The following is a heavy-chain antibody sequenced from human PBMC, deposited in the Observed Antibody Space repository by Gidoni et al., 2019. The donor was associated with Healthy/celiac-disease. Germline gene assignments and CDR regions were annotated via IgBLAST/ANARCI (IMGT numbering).Heavy chain of an antibody. CDR1: GFTFSSYS. D-gene: IGHD3-9*01. Sequence: EVQLVESGGGLVKPGGSLRLSCAASGFTFSSYSMNWVRQAPGKGLEWVSSISSSSSYIYYADSVKGRFTISRDNAKNSLYLQMNSLRAEDTAVYYCARDYYDILTGYHNWFDPWGQGTLVTVSS. CDR2: ISSSSSYI. V-gene: IGHV3-21*01. CDR3: ARDYYDILTGYHNWFDP. J-gene: IGHJ5*02.